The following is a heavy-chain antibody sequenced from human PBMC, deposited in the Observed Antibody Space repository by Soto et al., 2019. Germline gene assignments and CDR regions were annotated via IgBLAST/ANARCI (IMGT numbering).Heavy chain of an antibody. V-gene: IGHV4-61*05. CDR3: ASRDPGTSVDY. Sequence: SETLSLTCTVSGGSINIGGFYWGWIRQRPGRGLEWIGEIYRTGSTNYNPSLKSRVTISLDKSENQFSLKVTSLTAADTAVYYCASRDPGTSVDYWGQGTLVSVSS. CDR1: GGSINIGGFY. CDR2: IYRTGST. D-gene: IGHD1-7*01. J-gene: IGHJ4*02.